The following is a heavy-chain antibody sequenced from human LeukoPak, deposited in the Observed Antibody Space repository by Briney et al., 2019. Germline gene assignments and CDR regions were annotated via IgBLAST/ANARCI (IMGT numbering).Heavy chain of an antibody. Sequence: GESLKISCQHSGYRFSNYWNGWVRQVPGKGLEWMAIIYPGDSDTRYSPSFQGQVTISVDKSISTAYLLWSSLKASDTAIYYCARHNIEGGDGYNFNYAFDIWGQGTMVTVSS. D-gene: IGHD5-24*01. J-gene: IGHJ3*02. CDR2: IYPGDSDT. CDR3: ARHNIEGGDGYNFNYAFDI. CDR1: GYRFSNYW. V-gene: IGHV5-51*01.